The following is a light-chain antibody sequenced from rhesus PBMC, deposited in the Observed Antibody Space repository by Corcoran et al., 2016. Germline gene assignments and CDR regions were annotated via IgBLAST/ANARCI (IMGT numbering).Light chain of an antibody. CDR3: QQYSNWPHS. CDR2: GAS. J-gene: IGKJ2*01. V-gene: IGKV3S9*01. Sequence: EIVMTQSPATLSLSPGERATLSCRASQSVSSYVAWYQPKSEQAPRLLTDGASGRATGIPDRFSGSGAGTAFTLTISSLGPEDFAVYYCQQYSNWPHSFGQGTKVEIK. CDR1: QSVSSY.